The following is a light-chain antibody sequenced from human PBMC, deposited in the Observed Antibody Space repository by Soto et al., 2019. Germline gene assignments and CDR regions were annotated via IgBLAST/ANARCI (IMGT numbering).Light chain of an antibody. CDR1: QSVNTY. J-gene: IGKJ5*01. Sequence: DIQMTQSPSSLSASVGDRVTITCRASQSVNTYLHWYQQKAGQAPKLLIYAASNLQSGVPSRFSGSGSGTDFTLTISSLQPEDFATYYCQQANSFPITFGQGTRLEIK. CDR3: QQANSFPIT. V-gene: IGKV1-39*01. CDR2: AAS.